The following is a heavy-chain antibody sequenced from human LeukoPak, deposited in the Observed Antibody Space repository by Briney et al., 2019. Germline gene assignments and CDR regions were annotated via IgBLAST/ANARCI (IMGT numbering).Heavy chain of an antibody. J-gene: IGHJ5*02. CDR3: ARDAIVSIRFSEWSRMGRGNWFDP. CDR2: ISAYNGNT. Sequence: GASVKVSCRASGYTFTSYGISWVRQAPGQGLEWMGWISAYNGNTNYAQKLQGRVTMTTDTSTSTAYMELRSLRSDDTAVYYCARDAIVSIRFSEWSRMGRGNWFDPWGQGTLVTVSS. V-gene: IGHV1-18*01. D-gene: IGHD3-3*01. CDR1: GYTFTSYG.